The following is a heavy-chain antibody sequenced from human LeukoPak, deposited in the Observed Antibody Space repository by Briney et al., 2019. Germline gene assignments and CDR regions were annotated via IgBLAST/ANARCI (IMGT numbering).Heavy chain of an antibody. J-gene: IGHJ4*02. D-gene: IGHD6-13*01. CDR1: GGSFSGYY. CDR3: ASRPAGSTWYGVFDY. CDR2: INHSGST. Sequence: PSETLSLTCAVYGGSFSGYYWSWIRQPPGKGLEWIGEINHSGSTNYNPSLKSRVTISVDTSKNQFSLRLTSVTAADTAIYYCASRPAGSTWYGVFDYWSQGTLVTVSS. V-gene: IGHV4-34*01.